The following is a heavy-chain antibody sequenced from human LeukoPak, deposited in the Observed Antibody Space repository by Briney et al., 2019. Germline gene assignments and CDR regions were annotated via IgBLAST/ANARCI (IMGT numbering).Heavy chain of an antibody. CDR1: GRSISPYY. J-gene: IGHJ4*02. CDR2: IYYSGST. CDR3: ASRSGYYSFDY. D-gene: IGHD3-22*01. Sequence: SETLSLTCSVSGRSISPYYWSWIRQPPGKGLEWIGYIYYSGSTNYNPSLKSRVTISVDTSKNQFSLKLSSVTAADTAVYYCASRSGYYSFDYWGQGTLVTVSS. V-gene: IGHV4-59*01.